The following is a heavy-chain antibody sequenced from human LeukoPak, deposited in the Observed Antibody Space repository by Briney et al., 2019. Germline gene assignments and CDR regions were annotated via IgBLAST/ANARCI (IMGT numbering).Heavy chain of an antibody. D-gene: IGHD1-26*01. J-gene: IGHJ4*02. CDR3: ARRQAVGAMSDFDN. CDR1: GFALSGYG. CDR2: LLYDGSTQ. V-gene: IGHV3-30*02. Sequence: PGGSLRLSCAVSGFALSGYGVHWVRQAPGRGLEWVAFLLYDGSTQYYRDSVKGRFTISRDNSKTTVYLQMNSLRVEDTAVYYCARRQAVGAMSDFDNWGQGTLATVSS.